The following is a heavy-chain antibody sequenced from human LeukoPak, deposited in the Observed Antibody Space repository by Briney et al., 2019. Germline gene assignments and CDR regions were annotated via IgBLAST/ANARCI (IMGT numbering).Heavy chain of an antibody. V-gene: IGHV4-59*01. CDR2: IYYSGST. D-gene: IGHD2-21*02. CDR3: ARIVVMTAGAFDI. Sequence: SETLSLACTVSGGSISSYYWSWIRQPPGKGLEWIGYIYYSGSTNYNPSLKSRVTISVDTSTNQSSLKLSSVTAADTAVYYCARIVVMTAGAFDIWGQGTMVTVSS. J-gene: IGHJ3*02. CDR1: GGSISSYY.